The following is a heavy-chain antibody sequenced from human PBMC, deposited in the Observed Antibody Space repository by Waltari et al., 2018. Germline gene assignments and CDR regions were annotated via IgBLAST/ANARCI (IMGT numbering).Heavy chain of an antibody. J-gene: IGHJ4*02. V-gene: IGHV3-53*01. D-gene: IGHD2-15*01. CDR2: IDTGGST. Sequence: EVRLVESGGGLIQPGGSLRLSCAASGFTVSNTYMTWVRQAPGKGLDWVSTIDTGGSTYYADSVKGRFTIARDNSKNTLYLEMNSLRAEDTAVYYCARSYRYCRDGSCFHSHLDFWGQGTLVTVSS. CDR1: GFTVSNTY. CDR3: ARSYRYCRDGSCFHSHLDF.